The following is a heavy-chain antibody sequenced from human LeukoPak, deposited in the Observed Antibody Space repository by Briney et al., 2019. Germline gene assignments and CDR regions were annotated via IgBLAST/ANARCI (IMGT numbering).Heavy chain of an antibody. J-gene: IGHJ4*02. CDR2: ISGSGGST. D-gene: IGHD3-22*01. CDR1: GFTFSNYA. Sequence: PGGSLRLSCAASGFTFSNYAMTWVRQAPGKGLEWLSSISGSGGSTYYADSVKGRFTISRDNAKNSLYLQMNSLRAEDTAVYYCARGTHYYDSSGYRPEFDYWGQGTLVTVSS. CDR3: ARGTHYYDSSGYRPEFDY. V-gene: IGHV3-23*01.